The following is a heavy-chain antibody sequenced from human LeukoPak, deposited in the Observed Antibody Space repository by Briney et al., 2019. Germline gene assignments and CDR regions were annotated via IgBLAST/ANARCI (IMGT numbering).Heavy chain of an antibody. CDR2: IYYSGSN. CDR1: GGSISSGGYY. V-gene: IGHV4-31*03. Sequence: SETLSLTCTVSGGSISSGGYYWSWIRQHPGKGLEWIGYIYYSGSNNYNPSLKSRVTISVDTSKNQFSLKLSSVTAADTAVYYCAKGDQGAAAIDYWGQGTLVTVSS. CDR3: AKGDQGAAAIDY. D-gene: IGHD6-13*01. J-gene: IGHJ4*02.